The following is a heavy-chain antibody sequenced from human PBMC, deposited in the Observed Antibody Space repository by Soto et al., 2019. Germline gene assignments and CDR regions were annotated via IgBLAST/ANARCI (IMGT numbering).Heavy chain of an antibody. V-gene: IGHV3-15*07. J-gene: IGHJ4*02. CDR2: IKGKGGGGTT. CDR3: TAENWYYFVS. CDR1: GFGFADSW. D-gene: IGHD1-1*01. Sequence: GGSLRLSCAASGFGFADSWMNWVRQAPGKGLEWVGLIKGKGGGGTTTYAAPVKGRFTISRDDSRKTLYLQMNSLQTEDTAVYFCTAENWYYFVSWGQGALVTVSS.